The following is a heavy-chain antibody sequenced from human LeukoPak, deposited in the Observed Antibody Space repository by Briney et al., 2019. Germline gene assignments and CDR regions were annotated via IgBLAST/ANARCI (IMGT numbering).Heavy chain of an antibody. CDR1: GYTFTSYD. CDR2: MNPNSGNT. V-gene: IGHV1-8*01. CDR3: ARYCSGGSCHTRTAEYFQH. Sequence: GASVKVSRKASGYTFTSYDINWVRQATGQGLEWMGWMNPNSGNTGYAQKFQGRVTMTRNTSISTAYMELSSLRSEDTAVYYCARYCSGGSCHTRTAEYFQHWGQGTLVTVSS. D-gene: IGHD2-15*01. J-gene: IGHJ1*01.